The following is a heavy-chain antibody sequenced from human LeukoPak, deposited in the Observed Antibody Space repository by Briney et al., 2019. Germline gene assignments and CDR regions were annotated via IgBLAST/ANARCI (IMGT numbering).Heavy chain of an antibody. CDR1: GFTFSSYD. J-gene: IGHJ4*02. Sequence: PGGSLRLSCAASGFTFSSYDMHWVRQATGKGLEWVSAIGTAGDTYYPGSVKGRFTISRDNAKNSLYLQMNSLRAEDTAVYYCARYTTYYYDSSGYYSSALDYWGQGTLVTVSS. CDR2: IGTAGDT. D-gene: IGHD3-22*01. V-gene: IGHV3-13*01. CDR3: ARYTTYYYDSSGYYSSALDY.